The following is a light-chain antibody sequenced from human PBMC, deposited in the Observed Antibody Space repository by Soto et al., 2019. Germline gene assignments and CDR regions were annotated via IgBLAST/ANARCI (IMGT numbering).Light chain of an antibody. Sequence: DIQMTPSPSSVSASVGDRVTITCRASQGIGTWLAWYQQKPGKGPNLLIYAASSLESGVPSRFSGSGSGTDFTLTISSLQPEDFATYYCQQADSFPQTFGQGTKVDI. J-gene: IGKJ1*01. CDR3: QQADSFPQT. CDR1: QGIGTW. V-gene: IGKV1-12*01. CDR2: AAS.